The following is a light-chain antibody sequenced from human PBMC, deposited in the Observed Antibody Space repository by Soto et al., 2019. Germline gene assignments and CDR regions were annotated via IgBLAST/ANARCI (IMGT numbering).Light chain of an antibody. V-gene: IGLV2-11*01. Sequence: QSVLTQPRSVSGSPGQSVTISCTGTSSDVGGYNYVSWYQQHPGKAPKLMIYDVSKRPSGVPDRFSGSKSGNTASLTISGLQADDEADYYCCSYPGSYTLYVFGTGTKVTVL. CDR2: DVS. CDR1: SSDVGGYNY. J-gene: IGLJ1*01. CDR3: CSYPGSYTLYV.